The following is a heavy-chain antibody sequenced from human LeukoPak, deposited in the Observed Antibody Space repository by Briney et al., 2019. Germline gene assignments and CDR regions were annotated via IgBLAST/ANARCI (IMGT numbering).Heavy chain of an antibody. J-gene: IGHJ4*02. V-gene: IGHV3-7*03. CDR1: GLTVSNHW. D-gene: IGHD4-23*01. Sequence: GGSLRLSCVASGLTVSNHWMSWVRQAPGKGLEWVANIREERGQEYYVDSVKGRFTISRDNSKNTLYLQMNSLRAEDTAVYYCAKYAPPTTVVTRFFDYWGQGTLVTVSS. CDR2: IREERGQE. CDR3: AKYAPPTTVVTRFFDY.